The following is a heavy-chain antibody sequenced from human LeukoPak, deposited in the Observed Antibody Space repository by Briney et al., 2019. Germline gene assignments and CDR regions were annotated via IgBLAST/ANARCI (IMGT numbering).Heavy chain of an antibody. Sequence: GGSLRLSCAASGGTFSSYAISWVRQAPGQGLEWMGRIIPILGIANYAQKFQGRVTITADKSTSTAYMELSSLRSEDTAVYYCARDPKGYSDYYYYGMDVWGQGTTVTVSS. V-gene: IGHV1-69*04. CDR1: GGTFSSYA. CDR2: IIPILGIA. J-gene: IGHJ6*02. CDR3: ARDPKGYSDYYYYGMDV. D-gene: IGHD2-15*01.